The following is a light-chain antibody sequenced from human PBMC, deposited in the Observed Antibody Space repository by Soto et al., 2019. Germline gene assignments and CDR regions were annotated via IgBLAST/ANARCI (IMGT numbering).Light chain of an antibody. CDR1: QNVSSNC. CDR2: GAS. V-gene: IGKV3-20*01. J-gene: IGKJ1*01. Sequence: ALTQSPGTLAFSAAVKATLSCRASQNVSSNCLAWYQHKPGQGPRLVIYGASGRATGTPNRFTGSGSGTDFTFTITRLEPEDFAVYYCQVFDGSIWTFGQGTKVDIK. CDR3: QVFDGSIWT.